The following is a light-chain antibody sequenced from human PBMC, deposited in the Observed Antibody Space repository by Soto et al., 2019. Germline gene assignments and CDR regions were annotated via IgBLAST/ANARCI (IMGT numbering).Light chain of an antibody. Sequence: QSVLTQPPSASVTPGQRVTISCSGSSSNIGSDYVYWYQHLPGTAPKLLIYRNDQRPSGVPARFSGSKSGTSASLAISGLRSEDDADYYCAAWDDSLSGVVFGGGTKLTVL. CDR3: AAWDDSLSGVV. J-gene: IGLJ2*01. CDR1: SSNIGSDY. CDR2: RND. V-gene: IGLV1-47*01.